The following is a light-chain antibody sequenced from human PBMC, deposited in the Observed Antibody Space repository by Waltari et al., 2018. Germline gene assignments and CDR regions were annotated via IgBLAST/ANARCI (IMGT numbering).Light chain of an antibody. CDR1: SSDVGNYNY. V-gene: IGLV2-11*01. Sequence: QSALTQPRSVSGSPGQSVTISCTGTSSDVGNYNYVSWYQQLPNKAPKLMSYDVSERPSGVPERFSGSKSGNTASLTISGLLSEDEADYYCCSYAGSYTFVIFGGGTKLTVL. CDR3: CSYAGSYTFVI. J-gene: IGLJ2*01. CDR2: DVS.